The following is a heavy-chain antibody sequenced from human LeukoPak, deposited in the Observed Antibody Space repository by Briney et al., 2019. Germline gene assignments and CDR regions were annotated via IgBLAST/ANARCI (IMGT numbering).Heavy chain of an antibody. CDR1: GYTFTGYY. Sequence: AVKVSCKSSGYTFTGYYIHWVRQAPGQGLEWMGGIIPIFGTANYAQKFQGRVTITADKSTSTAYMELSSLRSEDTAVYYCARVGSGWSDFDYWGQGTLVTVSS. V-gene: IGHV1-69*06. CDR2: IIPIFGTA. J-gene: IGHJ4*02. D-gene: IGHD6-19*01. CDR3: ARVGSGWSDFDY.